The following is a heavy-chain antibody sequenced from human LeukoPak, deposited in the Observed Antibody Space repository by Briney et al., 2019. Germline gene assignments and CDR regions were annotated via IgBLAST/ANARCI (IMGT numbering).Heavy chain of an antibody. V-gene: IGHV3-53*05. J-gene: IGHJ6*03. CDR1: GFTFSSYE. D-gene: IGHD3-16*01. Sequence: GGSLRLSCAASGFTFSSYEMNWVRQAPGKGLEWVSLIYSGGSPSYADSVKGRFTISRDNAKNSLYLQMNSLRTEDMALYYCAKGGGGRLIYYYYMDVWGKGTTVTVSS. CDR3: AKGGGGRLIYYYYMDV. CDR2: IYSGGSP.